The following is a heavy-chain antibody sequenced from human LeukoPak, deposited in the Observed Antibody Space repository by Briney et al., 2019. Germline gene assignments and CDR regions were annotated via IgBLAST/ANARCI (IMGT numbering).Heavy chain of an antibody. CDR3: ARRYFDY. CDR1: GFTVSSNY. V-gene: IGHV3-7*03. CDR2: IKQDGSAK. Sequence: PGGSLRLSCAASGFTVSSNYMSWVRQAPGKGLEWVANIKQDGSAKYYVDSVKGRFTISRDNAKNSLYLQMNSLRVEDTAVYYCARRYFDYWGQGTLVTVSS. J-gene: IGHJ4*02.